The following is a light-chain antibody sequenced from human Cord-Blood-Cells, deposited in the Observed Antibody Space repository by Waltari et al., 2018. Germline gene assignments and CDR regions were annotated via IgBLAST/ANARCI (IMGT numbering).Light chain of an antibody. Sequence: ETVLTQSPGTLSLSPGESAIHSCRASQSVSSSYLAWYQQKPGLAPRLLIYGASSRATGIPDRFSGSGSGTDFTLTISRLEPEDFAVYYCQQYGSSLYSFGQGTKLEIK. V-gene: IGKV3-20*01. CDR2: GAS. CDR3: QQYGSSLYS. CDR1: QSVSSSY. J-gene: IGKJ2*03.